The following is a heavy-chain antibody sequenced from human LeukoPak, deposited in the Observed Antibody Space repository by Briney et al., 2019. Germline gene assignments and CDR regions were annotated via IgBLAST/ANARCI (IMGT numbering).Heavy chain of an antibody. CDR3: ASLDTNWFDP. Sequence: TGGSLRLSCAASGFTFDDYAMHWVRQAPGKGLEWVSGISWNSGRKGYADSVKGRFTISRDNAKNSLYLQMNSLRAEDTALYYCASLDTNWFDPWGQGTLVTVSS. D-gene: IGHD1-26*01. V-gene: IGHV3-9*01. CDR2: ISWNSGRK. J-gene: IGHJ5*02. CDR1: GFTFDDYA.